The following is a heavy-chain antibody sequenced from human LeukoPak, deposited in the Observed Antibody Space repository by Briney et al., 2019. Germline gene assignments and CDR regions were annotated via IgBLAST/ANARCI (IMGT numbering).Heavy chain of an antibody. D-gene: IGHD7-27*01. CDR1: GYTFTNYD. J-gene: IGHJ4*02. V-gene: IGHV1-8*01. Sequence: KVSCKXSGYTFTNYDIHWVRQATGQGLEWMGWMNPNSGNTGYAQKFQGRVTMTRDTSISTAYMELSSLTSDDTAVYYCSRVHPGDYWGQGTLVTVSS. CDR3: SRVHPGDY. CDR2: MNPNSGNT.